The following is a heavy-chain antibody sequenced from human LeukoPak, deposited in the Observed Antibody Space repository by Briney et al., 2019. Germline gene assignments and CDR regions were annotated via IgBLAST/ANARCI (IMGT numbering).Heavy chain of an antibody. Sequence: GRSLRLSCAASGFTFTDYYMSWVRQAPGKGLEWVSVIYSGGSTYYADSVKGRFTISRDNSKNTLYLQMNSLRAEDTAVYYCASRPLSNYYYYGMDVWGQGTTVTVSS. CDR1: GFTFTDYY. CDR3: ASRPLSNYYYYGMDV. V-gene: IGHV3-66*01. CDR2: IYSGGST. J-gene: IGHJ6*02.